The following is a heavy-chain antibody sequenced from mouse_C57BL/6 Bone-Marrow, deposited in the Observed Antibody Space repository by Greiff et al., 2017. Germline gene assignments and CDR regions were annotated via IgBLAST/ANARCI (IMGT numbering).Heavy chain of an antibody. CDR2: IHPNSGST. J-gene: IGHJ1*03. Sequence: VQLQQPGAELVKPGASVKLSCKASGYTFTSYWMHWVKQRPGQGLEWIGMIHPNSGSTNYNEKFKRKATLTVDKSSSTAYMQLSSLTSEDSAVYYCERDITTVVADVWGTGTTVTVSS. CDR3: ERDITTVVADV. V-gene: IGHV1-64*01. D-gene: IGHD1-1*01. CDR1: GYTFTSYW.